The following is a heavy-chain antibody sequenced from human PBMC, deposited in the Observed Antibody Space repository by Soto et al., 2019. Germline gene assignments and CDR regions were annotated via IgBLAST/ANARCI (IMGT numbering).Heavy chain of an antibody. D-gene: IGHD3-3*01. J-gene: IGHJ4*02. CDR2: IYYSGST. V-gene: IGHV4-59*08. CDR3: ARHFWSNTHDFDY. Sequence: SETLSLTCTVSGGSISSYYWSWIRQPPGKGLEWIGYIYYSGSTNYNPSLKSRVTISVDTSKNQFSLKLSSVTAADTAVYYCARHFWSNTHDFDYWGQGTLVTVSS. CDR1: GGSISSYY.